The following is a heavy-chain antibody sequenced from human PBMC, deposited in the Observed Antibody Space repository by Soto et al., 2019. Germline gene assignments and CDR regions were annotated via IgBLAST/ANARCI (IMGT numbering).Heavy chain of an antibody. CDR2: INPNSGGT. CDR1: GYTFTGYY. J-gene: IGHJ5*02. V-gene: IGHV1-2*04. D-gene: IGHD5-12*01. Sequence: ASVKVSCKASGYTFTGYYMHWVRQAPGQGLEWMGWINPNSGGTNYAQKFQGWVTMTRDTSISTAYMELSRLRSDDTAVYYCARGTDVDIVATIQNWFDPRGQGTLVTVSS. CDR3: ARGTDVDIVATIQNWFDP.